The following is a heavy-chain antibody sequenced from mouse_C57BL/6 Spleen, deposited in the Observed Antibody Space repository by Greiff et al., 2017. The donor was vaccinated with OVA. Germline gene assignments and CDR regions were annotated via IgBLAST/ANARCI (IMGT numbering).Heavy chain of an antibody. Sequence: EVQLQQSGPVLVKPGASVKMSCKASGYTFTDYYMHWVKQSHGKSLEWIGVINPSNGGTSYNQKFKGKATLTVDKSSSTAYMELNSLTSEDSAVYYCARRGDVSWYFDVWGTGTTVTVSS. CDR2: INPSNGGT. CDR3: ARRGDVSWYFDV. D-gene: IGHD3-3*01. CDR1: GYTFTDYY. V-gene: IGHV1-19*01. J-gene: IGHJ1*03.